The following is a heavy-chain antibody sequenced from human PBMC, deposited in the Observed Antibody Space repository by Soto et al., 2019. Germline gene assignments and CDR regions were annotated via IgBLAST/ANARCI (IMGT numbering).Heavy chain of an antibody. CDR3: ARSIAAAGTGWFDP. CDR2: ISYDGSNK. Sequence: GGSLRLSCAASGFTFSSYAIHWGRQAPGKGLEWVAVISYDGSNKYYADSVKGRFTISRDNSKNTLYPQMNSLRAEDTAVYYCARSIAAAGTGWFDPWGQGTLVTVSS. J-gene: IGHJ5*02. D-gene: IGHD6-13*01. V-gene: IGHV3-30-3*01. CDR1: GFTFSSYA.